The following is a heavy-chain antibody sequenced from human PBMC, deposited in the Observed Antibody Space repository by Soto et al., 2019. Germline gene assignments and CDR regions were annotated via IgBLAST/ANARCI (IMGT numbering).Heavy chain of an antibody. D-gene: IGHD1-26*01. V-gene: IGHV1-69*01. CDR1: GGTFSSYA. J-gene: IGHJ6*02. CDR2: IIPIFGTA. CDR3: ARDKVGATTGYYYGMDV. Sequence: QVQLVQSGAEVKKPGSSVKVSCKASGGTFSSYAISWVRQAPGQGLEWMGGIIPIFGTANYAQKFQGRVTITADESTSTAYMELSSLRSEDTAVYYCARDKVGATTGYYYGMDVWGQGTTVTGSS.